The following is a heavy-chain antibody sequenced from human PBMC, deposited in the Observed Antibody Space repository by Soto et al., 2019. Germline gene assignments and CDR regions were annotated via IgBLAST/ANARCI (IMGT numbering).Heavy chain of an antibody. D-gene: IGHD2-2*02. CDR3: ARQSRCSRTSCYTDGIDV. CDR2: IYPGDSDT. CDR1: GYSFTSYW. J-gene: IGHJ6*04. V-gene: IGHV5-51*01. Sequence: PGESLKISCKGSGYSFTSYWIGWVRQMPGKGLEWMGIIYPGDSDTRYSPSFQGQVTISADKSISTAYLQWSSLKASDTAMYYRARQSRCSRTSCYTDGIDVWGTPTTRTVSS.